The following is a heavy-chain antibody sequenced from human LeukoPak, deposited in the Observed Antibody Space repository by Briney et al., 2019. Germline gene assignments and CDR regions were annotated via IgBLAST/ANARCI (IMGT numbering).Heavy chain of an antibody. CDR2: INPNSGGT. V-gene: IGHV1-2*02. CDR3: ARAAYCGGDCYWYFDS. Sequence: ASVKVSCKASGYTFTDYYLHWVRQAPGQGIEWMGWINPNSGGTSYAQSFQGRVTMTRYTSISTAYMELSSLTSDDTAEYFCARAAYCGGDCYWYFDSWGQGTLVTVSS. J-gene: IGHJ4*02. CDR1: GYTFTDYY. D-gene: IGHD2-21*02.